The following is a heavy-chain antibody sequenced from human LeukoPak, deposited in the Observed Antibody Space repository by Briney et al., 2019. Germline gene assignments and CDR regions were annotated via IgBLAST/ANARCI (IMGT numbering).Heavy chain of an antibody. D-gene: IGHD1-1*01. CDR3: ASQIRYNWIERRWFDP. V-gene: IGHV4-39*01. CDR2: IYYSGST. J-gene: IGHJ5*02. Sequence: PSETLSLTCTVSGGSISSSSYYWGWIRQPPGKGLEWIGSIYYSGSTYYNPSLKSRVTISVDTSKNQFSLKLSSVTAADTAVYYCASQIRYNWIERRWFDPWGQGTLVTVSS. CDR1: GGSISSSSYY.